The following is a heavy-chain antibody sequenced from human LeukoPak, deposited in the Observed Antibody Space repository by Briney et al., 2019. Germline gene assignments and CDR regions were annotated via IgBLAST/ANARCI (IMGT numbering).Heavy chain of an antibody. J-gene: IGHJ4*02. CDR2: INHSGST. CDR3: AKDANTAMAFDY. Sequence: KPSETLSLTCAVYGGSFSGYYWSWIRQPPGKGLEWIGEINHSGSTNYNPSLKSRVTISVDTSKNQFSLKLSSVTAADTAVYYCAKDANTAMAFDYWGQGTLVTVSS. V-gene: IGHV4-34*01. CDR1: GGSFSGYY. D-gene: IGHD5-18*01.